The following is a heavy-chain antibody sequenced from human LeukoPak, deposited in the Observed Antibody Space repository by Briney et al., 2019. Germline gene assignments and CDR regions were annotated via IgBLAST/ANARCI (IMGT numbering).Heavy chain of an antibody. D-gene: IGHD2-2*01. CDR1: GYTFTGYY. CDR3: ARGELRSIAVPAAYNGFDP. Sequence: APVKVSCKASGYTFTGYYMHWVRQAPGQGLEWMGWINPNSGGTNYAQKFQGRVTMTRDTSISTAYMELSRLRSDDTAVYYCARGELRSIAVPAAYNGFDPWGQGTLVTVSS. V-gene: IGHV1-2*02. J-gene: IGHJ5*02. CDR2: INPNSGGT.